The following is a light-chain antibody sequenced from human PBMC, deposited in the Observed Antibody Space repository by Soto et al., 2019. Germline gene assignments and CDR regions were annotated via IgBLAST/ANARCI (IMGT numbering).Light chain of an antibody. CDR3: SSFTTSSTRV. J-gene: IGLJ1*01. CDR2: EVS. Sequence: QSVLTQPASVSGSPGQSITISCTGTSSDVGSYNLVSWYQQYPGKAPKLTIYEVSYRPSGVSNRFSGSKSGNTASLTISGLQAEDEADYYCSSFTTSSTRVFGTGTKLTVL. V-gene: IGLV2-14*02. CDR1: SSDVGSYNL.